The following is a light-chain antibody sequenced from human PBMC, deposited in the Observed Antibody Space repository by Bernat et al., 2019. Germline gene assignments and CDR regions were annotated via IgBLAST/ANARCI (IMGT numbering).Light chain of an antibody. V-gene: IGLV1-44*01. CDR1: SSNIGSDT. Sequence: QSVLTQPPSASGTPGQRVTISCSGSSSNIGSDTVNWYQQLPGTAPKLPIYSNNQRPSGVPDRFSGSKSGTSASLAISGLQSEDAADYYCAAWDGSLNGWVFGGGPKLTVL. CDR3: AAWDGSLNGWV. J-gene: IGLJ3*02. CDR2: SNN.